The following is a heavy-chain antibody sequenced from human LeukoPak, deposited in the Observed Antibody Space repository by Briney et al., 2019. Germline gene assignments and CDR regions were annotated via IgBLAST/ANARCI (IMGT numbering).Heavy chain of an antibody. CDR3: ARDSYGMDV. J-gene: IGHJ6*02. V-gene: IGHV3-30*02. CDR2: ILYDGSNK. CDR1: GFTFNSYG. Sequence: GGSLRLSCAASGFTFNSYGMHWVRQAPGKGLEWVAFILYDGSNKYYADSVKGRFTISRDNSKNTLFLQMNSLRAEDTAVYYCARDSYGMDVWGQGTTVTVSS.